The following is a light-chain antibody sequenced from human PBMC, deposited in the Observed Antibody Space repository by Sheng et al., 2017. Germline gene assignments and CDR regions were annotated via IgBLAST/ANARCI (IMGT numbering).Light chain of an antibody. CDR3: QQYYAWPLT. Sequence: EIVMTQSPATLSVSPGERVTLSCRASQSVGSVLAWYQQKPGQAPRLLIYAASIRATGIPARFSGSGSGTEFTLTISILQSEDFAVYYCQQYYAWPLTFGGGTKVEI. CDR1: QSVGSV. V-gene: IGKV3D-15*03. CDR2: AAS. J-gene: IGKJ4*01.